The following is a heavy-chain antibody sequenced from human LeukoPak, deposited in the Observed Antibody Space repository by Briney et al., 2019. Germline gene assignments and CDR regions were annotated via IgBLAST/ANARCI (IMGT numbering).Heavy chain of an antibody. Sequence: ASVKVSCKASGYTSTNYDINWVRQATGQGLEWMGWMNPNSGNTGYAQKFQGRVTITRNTSMSTAYMELRSLRSEDTAAYYCARRNGNWFDPWGQGTLVTVSS. CDR1: GYTSTNYD. CDR2: MNPNSGNT. CDR3: ARRNGNWFDP. J-gene: IGHJ5*02. D-gene: IGHD2-8*01. V-gene: IGHV1-8*03.